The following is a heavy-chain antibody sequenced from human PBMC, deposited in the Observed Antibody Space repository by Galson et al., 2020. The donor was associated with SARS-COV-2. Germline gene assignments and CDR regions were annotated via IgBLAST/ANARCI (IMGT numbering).Heavy chain of an antibody. CDR2: ISGDGGST. CDR3: AKDMGSYDSSGSSDY. J-gene: IGHJ4*02. Sequence: TGGSLRLSCAASGFTFDDYAMHWVRQAPGKGLEWVSLISGDGGSTYYADSVKGRFTISRDNSKNSLYLQMNSLRTEDTALYYCAKDMGSYDSSGSSDYWGQGTLVTVSS. CDR1: GFTFDDYA. V-gene: IGHV3-43*02. D-gene: IGHD3-22*01.